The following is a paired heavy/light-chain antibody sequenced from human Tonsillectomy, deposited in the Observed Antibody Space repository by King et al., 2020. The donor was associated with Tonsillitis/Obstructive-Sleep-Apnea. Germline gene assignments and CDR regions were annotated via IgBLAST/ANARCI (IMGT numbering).Light chain of an antibody. CDR3: NSRDSSGNHPWV. CDR2: GKN. Sequence: SSELTQDPAVSVALGQTVRITCQGDSLRSYYASWYQQKPGQAPVLVIYGKNNRPSGIPDRFSGSSSGNTASLTITGAQAEDEADYYCNSRDSSGNHPWVFGGGTKLTVL. V-gene: IGLV3-19*01. CDR1: SLRSYY. J-gene: IGLJ3*02.
Heavy chain of an antibody. J-gene: IGHJ6*03. Sequence: EVQLVESGGGLVQPGGSLRLSCAASGFTFSSYEMNWVRQAPGKGLEWVSYISSSGSTIYYADSVKGRFTISRDNAKNSLYLQMNSLRAEDTAVYYCARDRSIFGVVNKGYYYYMDVWGKGTTVTVSS. V-gene: IGHV3-48*03. D-gene: IGHD3-3*01. CDR2: ISSSGSTI. CDR1: GFTFSSYE. CDR3: ARDRSIFGVVNKGYYYYMDV.